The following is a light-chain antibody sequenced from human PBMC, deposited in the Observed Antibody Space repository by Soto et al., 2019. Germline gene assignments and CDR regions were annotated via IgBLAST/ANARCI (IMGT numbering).Light chain of an antibody. V-gene: IGKV1-5*01. CDR1: QSISSW. CDR2: GAS. Sequence: DIQMTQSPSTLSASVGDRVTITCRASQSISSWLAWYQQKPGKAPKLLIYGASSLESGVPSRFSGSGSGTEFTLTISSLQPDDFAIYYCQQYNSYRTFGQGTKVEIQ. J-gene: IGKJ1*01. CDR3: QQYNSYRT.